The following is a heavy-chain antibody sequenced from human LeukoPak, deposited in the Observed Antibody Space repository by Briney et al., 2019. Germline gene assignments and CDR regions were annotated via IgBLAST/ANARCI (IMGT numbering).Heavy chain of an antibody. CDR3: AKAGYSSGGCLNY. CDR2: IRYDGSNK. D-gene: IGHD6-19*01. J-gene: IGHJ4*02. CDR1: GFTFSSYG. Sequence: GGSLRLSCAASGFTFSSYGMHWVRQAPGKGLEWVAFIRYDGSNKYYADSVKGRFTIPRDNSKNTLYLQMNSLRAEDTAVYYCAKAGYSSGGCLNYWGQGTLVTVSS. V-gene: IGHV3-30*02.